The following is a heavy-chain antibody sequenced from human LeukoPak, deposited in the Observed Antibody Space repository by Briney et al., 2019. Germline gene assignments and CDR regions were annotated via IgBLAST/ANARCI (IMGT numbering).Heavy chain of an antibody. D-gene: IGHD4-17*01. CDR2: IYYSGST. V-gene: IGHV4-59*08. J-gene: IGHJ4*02. Sequence: PSETLSLTCTVSGGSISSYYWSWIRQPPGKGLEWIWYIYYSGSTNYNPSLKSRVTISVDTSKNQFSLKLSSVTAADTAVYYCAAYYGDQYFDYWAREPWSPSPQ. CDR3: AAYYGDQYFDY. CDR1: GGSISSYY.